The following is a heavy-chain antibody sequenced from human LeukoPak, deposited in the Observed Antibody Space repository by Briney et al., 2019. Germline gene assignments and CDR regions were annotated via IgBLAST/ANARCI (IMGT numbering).Heavy chain of an antibody. CDR2: INPSGGST. V-gene: IGHV1-46*01. CDR3: ARDSRGCSSTSCYAGDYYYYMDV. D-gene: IGHD2-2*01. CDR1: GYTFTSYY. Sequence: ASVKVSCKASGYTFTSYYMHWVRQAPGQGLEWMGIINPSGGSTSYAQKFQGRVTITADESTSTAYMELSSLRSEDTAVYYCARDSRGCSSTSCYAGDYYYYMDVWGKGTTVTISS. J-gene: IGHJ6*03.